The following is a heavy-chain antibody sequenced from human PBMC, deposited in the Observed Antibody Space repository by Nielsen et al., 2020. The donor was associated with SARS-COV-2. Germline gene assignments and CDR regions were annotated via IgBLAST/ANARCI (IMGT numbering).Heavy chain of an antibody. CDR3: ARQNRDCSSTSCYGSYYYYYMDV. Sequence: GESLKISCKGSGYSFTSYWIGWVRQMPGKGLEWMGIIYPGDSDTRYSPSFQGQVTISADKSISTAYLQWSSLKASDTAMYYCARQNRDCSSTSCYGSYYYYYMDVWGKGTTVTVSS. J-gene: IGHJ6*03. V-gene: IGHV5-51*01. CDR1: GYSFTSYW. CDR2: IYPGDSDT. D-gene: IGHD2-2*01.